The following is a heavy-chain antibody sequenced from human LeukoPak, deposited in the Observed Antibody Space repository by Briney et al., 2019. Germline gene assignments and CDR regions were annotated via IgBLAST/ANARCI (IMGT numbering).Heavy chain of an antibody. V-gene: IGHV4-31*03. CDR1: GGSISSGGYY. D-gene: IGHD4-17*01. J-gene: IGHJ4*02. Sequence: SETLSLTCTVSGGSISSGGYYWSWIRQHPGKGLEWIGYIYYSGSTYYNPSLKSRVTISVDTSKNQFSLKLSSVTAADTAVYYCARGSTTRGPFFDYWGQGTLVTVSS. CDR3: ARGSTTRGPFFDY. CDR2: IYYSGST.